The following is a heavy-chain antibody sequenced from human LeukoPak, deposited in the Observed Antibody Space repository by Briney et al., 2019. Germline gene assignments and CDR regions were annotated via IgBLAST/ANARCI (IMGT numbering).Heavy chain of an antibody. J-gene: IGHJ4*02. V-gene: IGHV3-74*01. D-gene: IGHD5-12*01. CDR2: TSSDGSKT. CDR1: GFTFSNYW. CDR3: ARHRSGDQFDY. Sequence: QSGGSLRLSCAASGFTFSNYWMDWVRQAPGKGLVWVSRTSSDGSKTAYADSVQGRFAISRDNAKNTLYLQMNSLRAEDTAVYYCARHRSGDQFDYWGQGTLVTVSS.